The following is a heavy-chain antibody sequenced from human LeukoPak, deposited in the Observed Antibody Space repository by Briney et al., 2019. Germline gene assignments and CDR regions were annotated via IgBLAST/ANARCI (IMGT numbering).Heavy chain of an antibody. V-gene: IGHV3-15*01. CDR3: TLLWRDRVDY. Sequence: GGSLRLSCAASGITFTNAWLTWVRQAPGKGLEWVGRIKSKTDGGTTDYAAPVKGRFTISRDDSKNTLYLQMNSLKTEDTAVYYCTLLWRDRVDYWGQGNLVTVSS. D-gene: IGHD3-10*01. CDR1: GITFTNAW. CDR2: IKSKTDGGTT. J-gene: IGHJ4*02.